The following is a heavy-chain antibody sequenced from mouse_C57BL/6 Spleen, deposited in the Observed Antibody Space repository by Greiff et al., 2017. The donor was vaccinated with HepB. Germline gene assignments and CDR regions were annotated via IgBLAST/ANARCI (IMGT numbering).Heavy chain of an antibody. CDR3: ARRLYDYDPSFAY. Sequence: EVHLVESGGGLVKPGGSLKLSCAASGFTFSDYGMHWVRQAPEKGLEWVAYISSGSSTIYYADTVKGRFTISRDNAKNTLFLQMTSLRSEDTAMYYCARRLYDYDPSFAYWGQGTLVTVSA. D-gene: IGHD2-4*01. CDR1: GFTFSDYG. CDR2: ISSGSSTI. J-gene: IGHJ3*01. V-gene: IGHV5-17*01.